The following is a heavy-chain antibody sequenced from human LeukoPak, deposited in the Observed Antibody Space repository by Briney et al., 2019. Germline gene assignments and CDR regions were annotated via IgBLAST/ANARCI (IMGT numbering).Heavy chain of an antibody. CDR2: ISYDGSNK. J-gene: IGHJ4*02. Sequence: RXSCAXSGFTLSSYGMHWVRQAPGKGVEWVAXISYDGSNKYYADSLKARFTISRDNSNNTLYLQMNSLRAQDTAVYYCAKGYGHCRLSYFDYCGQGTLVTVSS. CDR3: AKGYGHCRLSYFDY. D-gene: IGHD2-15*01. CDR1: GFTLSSYG. V-gene: IGHV3-30*18.